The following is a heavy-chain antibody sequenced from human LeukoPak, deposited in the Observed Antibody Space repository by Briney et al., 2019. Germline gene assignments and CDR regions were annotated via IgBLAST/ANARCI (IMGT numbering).Heavy chain of an antibody. J-gene: IGHJ5*02. D-gene: IGHD2-2*01. CDR2: IWYDGSNK. CDR1: GFTFSSYG. Sequence: GGSLRLSCAASGFTFSSYGMHWVRQAPGKGLEWVAVIWYDGSNKYYADSVKGRFTISRDNSKNTLYLQMNSLRAEDTAVYYCARAGCSSTSCYWEGDWFDPWGQGTLVTVSS. V-gene: IGHV3-33*01. CDR3: ARAGCSSTSCYWEGDWFDP.